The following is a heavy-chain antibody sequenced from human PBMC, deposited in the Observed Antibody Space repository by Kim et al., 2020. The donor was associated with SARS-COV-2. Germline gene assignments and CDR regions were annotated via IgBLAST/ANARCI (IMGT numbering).Heavy chain of an antibody. CDR1: GYSFNTYW. CDR3: ARQYSSITVLNAFDI. Sequence: GESLKISCKASGYSFNTYWIAWVRQMPGKGLEWMGIIYPGDSDTRYSPSFQGHVIMSVDKSITTAYLQWSSLKASDTAMYYCARQYSSITVLNAFDIWGQGAMVTVSS. J-gene: IGHJ3*02. CDR2: IYPGDSDT. V-gene: IGHV5-51*01. D-gene: IGHD6-6*01.